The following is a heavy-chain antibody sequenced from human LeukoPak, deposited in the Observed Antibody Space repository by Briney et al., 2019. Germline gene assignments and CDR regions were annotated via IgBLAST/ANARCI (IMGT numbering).Heavy chain of an antibody. V-gene: IGHV3-74*01. CDR3: ARLVSSSWYHIDY. J-gene: IGHJ4*02. D-gene: IGHD6-13*01. CDR2: INSDGSST. CDR1: GFSFRIYW. Sequence: GGSLRLSCAPSGFSFRIYWVHCVPDAPGGGGLCVSRINSDGSSTSYADSVKGRFTISRDNAKNTLYLQMNSLTAEDTAMYYCARLVSSSWYHIDYWGQGTLVTVSS.